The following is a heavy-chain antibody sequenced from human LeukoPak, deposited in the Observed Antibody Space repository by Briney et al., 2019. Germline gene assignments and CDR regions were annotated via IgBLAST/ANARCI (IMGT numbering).Heavy chain of an antibody. J-gene: IGHJ4*02. D-gene: IGHD3-10*01. CDR1: GYTFTGYY. CDR3: ARAPLGYYGSD. CDR2: ISAYNGNT. Sequence: ASVKVSCEASGYTFTGYYMHWVRQAPGQGLEWMGWISAYNGNTNYAQKLQGRVTMTTDTSTSTAYMELRSLRSDDTAVYYCARAPLGYYGSDWGQGTLVTVSS. V-gene: IGHV1-18*04.